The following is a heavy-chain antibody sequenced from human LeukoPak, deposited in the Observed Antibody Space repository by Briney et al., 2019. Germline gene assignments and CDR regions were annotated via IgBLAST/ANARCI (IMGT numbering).Heavy chain of an antibody. Sequence: PGGSLRLSCVASGFTFSSYWMHWVRQDPRKGLVWVSRINGDGRNINYADSVRGRFTISRDNAKNTLYLQMNSLRAEDTAVYYCASGLFRYCSSTSCPLFDYWGQGTLVTVSS. V-gene: IGHV3-74*01. J-gene: IGHJ4*02. CDR2: INGDGRNI. CDR3: ASGLFRYCSSTSCPLFDY. CDR1: GFTFSSYW. D-gene: IGHD2-2*01.